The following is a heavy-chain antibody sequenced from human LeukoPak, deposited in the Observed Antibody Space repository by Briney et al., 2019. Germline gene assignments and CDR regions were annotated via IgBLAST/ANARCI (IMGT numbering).Heavy chain of an antibody. D-gene: IGHD1-26*01. J-gene: IGHJ3*01. CDR2: INQDGSEE. CDR3: ARWKMELQRNAFDF. V-gene: IGHV3-7*01. CDR1: GFSFSDYY. Sequence: GGSLRLSCAASGFSFSDYYMSWVRQAPGKEPEWVADINQDGSEEYYLQSVRGRFTVSRDNAQNAVFLQMTNLRADDTAVYYCARWKMELQRNAFDFWGQGTVVTVSS.